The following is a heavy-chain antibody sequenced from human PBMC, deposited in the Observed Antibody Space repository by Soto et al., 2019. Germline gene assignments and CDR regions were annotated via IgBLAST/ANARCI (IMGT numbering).Heavy chain of an antibody. D-gene: IGHD6-19*01. CDR1: GFFFSSYT. CDR3: AKARDQQWVRLPFDY. J-gene: IGHJ4*02. V-gene: IGHV3-23*01. CDR2: ISATSENT. Sequence: EVQLLESGGGLVQPGGSLRLSCVGSGFFFSSYTMTWVRQAPGKGLEWVSSISATSENTYYAYAVRGRFTIARDNYKNTLFLQMNRLTGEDTAMYYCAKARDQQWVRLPFDYWGRGILVTASS.